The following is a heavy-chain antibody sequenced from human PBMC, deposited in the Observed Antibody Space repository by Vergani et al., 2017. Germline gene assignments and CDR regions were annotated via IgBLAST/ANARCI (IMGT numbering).Heavy chain of an antibody. CDR1: GGTFSSYA. D-gene: IGHD5-24*01. J-gene: IGHJ2*01. V-gene: IGHV1-69*01. CDR3: ARVRGVEMATTQSGWYFDL. CDR2: IIPIFGTA. Sequence: QVQLVQSGAEVKKPGSSVKVSCKASGGTFSSYAISWVRQAPGQGLEWMGGIIPIFGTANYAQKFQGRVKITADESTSTAYMELSSLRSEDTAVYYCARVRGVEMATTQSGWYFDLWGRGTLVTVSS.